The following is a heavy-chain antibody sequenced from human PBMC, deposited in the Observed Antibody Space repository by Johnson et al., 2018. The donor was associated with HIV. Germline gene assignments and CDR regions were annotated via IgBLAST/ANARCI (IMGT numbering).Heavy chain of an antibody. CDR1: GFTFSSYA. Sequence: QVQLVESGGGLVQPGGSLRLSCAASGFTFSSYAMHWVRQAPGKGLEWVSGINWNGDSTGYADSVKGRFTIFRDNSKNTLYLQMNSLRAEDTAVYYCARDQRYFDWLNDAFDIWGQGTMVTVSS. D-gene: IGHD3-9*01. V-gene: IGHV3-64*04. CDR3: ARDQRYFDWLNDAFDI. CDR2: INWNGDST. J-gene: IGHJ3*02.